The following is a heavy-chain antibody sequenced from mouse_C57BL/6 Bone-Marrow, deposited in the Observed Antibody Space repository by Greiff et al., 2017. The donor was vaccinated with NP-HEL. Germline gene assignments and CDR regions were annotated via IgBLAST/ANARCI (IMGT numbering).Heavy chain of an antibody. Sequence: QVQLQQSGAELARPGASVKLSCKASGYTFTSYGISWVKQRTGQGLEWIGEIYPRSGNTYYNEKFKGKATLTADKSYSTAYMELRSMTSEDSAVYFCARGEYCGSTFYYWGQGTTLTVSS. V-gene: IGHV1-81*01. CDR2: IYPRSGNT. CDR1: GYTFTSYG. J-gene: IGHJ2*01. CDR3: ARGEYCGSTFYY. D-gene: IGHD1-1*01.